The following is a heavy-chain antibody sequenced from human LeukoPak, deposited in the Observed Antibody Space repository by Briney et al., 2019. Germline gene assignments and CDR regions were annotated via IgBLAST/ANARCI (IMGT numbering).Heavy chain of an antibody. Sequence: PGGSLRLSCAASGFTFSSYAMSWVRQAPGKGLEWVSAISGSGGSTYYADSVKGRFTIFRDNSKNTLYLQMNSLRAEDTAVYYCAKISATYGDFDYFDYWGQGTLVTVSS. CDR1: GFTFSSYA. V-gene: IGHV3-23*01. D-gene: IGHD4-17*01. CDR3: AKISATYGDFDYFDY. J-gene: IGHJ4*02. CDR2: ISGSGGST.